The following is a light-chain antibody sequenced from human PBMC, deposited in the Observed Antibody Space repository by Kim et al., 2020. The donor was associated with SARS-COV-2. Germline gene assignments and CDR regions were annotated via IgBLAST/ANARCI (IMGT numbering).Light chain of an antibody. CDR2: DAS. CDR1: QDISNY. Sequence: DIQMTQSPSSLSASVGDRVTITCQASQDISNYLNGYQQKPGKAPKLLIYDASNLETGVPSRFSASGSGTDFTFTISSLQPEDIATYYCQQYDNLLPLTFGGGTKVDIK. V-gene: IGKV1-33*01. J-gene: IGKJ4*01. CDR3: QQYDNLLPLT.